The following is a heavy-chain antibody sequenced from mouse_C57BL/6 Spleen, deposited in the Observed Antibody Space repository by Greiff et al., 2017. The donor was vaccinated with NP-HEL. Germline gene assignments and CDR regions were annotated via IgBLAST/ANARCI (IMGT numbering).Heavy chain of an antibody. J-gene: IGHJ2*01. D-gene: IGHD2-5*01. V-gene: IGHV1-82*01. CDR1: GYAFSSSW. CDR2: IYPGDGDT. CDR3: ARGGPYYSNEFDY. Sequence: QVQLQQSGPELVKPGASVKISCKASGYAFSSSWMNWVKQRPGKGLEWIGRIYPGDGDTNYNGKFKGKATLTADKSSSTAYMQLSSLTSEDSAVYFCARGGPYYSNEFDYWGQGTTLTVSS.